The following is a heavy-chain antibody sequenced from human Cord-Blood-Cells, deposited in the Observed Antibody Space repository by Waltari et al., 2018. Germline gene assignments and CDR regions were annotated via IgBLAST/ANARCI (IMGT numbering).Heavy chain of an antibody. CDR1: GGPISSSSYY. CDR2: IYYSGGP. D-gene: IGHD2-2*03. J-gene: IGHJ4*02. V-gene: IGHV4-39*01. Sequence: QLQLQESGPGLVKPSETLSLTCTVSGGPISSSSYYWAWIRQPPGKGLEWIGSIYYSGGPYYNPSLKSRVTISVDTSKNQFSLKLSSVTAADTAVYYCATTGYCSSTSCFDYWGQGTLVTVSS. CDR3: ATTGYCSSTSCFDY.